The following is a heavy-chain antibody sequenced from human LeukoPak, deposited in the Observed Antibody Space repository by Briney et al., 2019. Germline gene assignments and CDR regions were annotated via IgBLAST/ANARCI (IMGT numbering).Heavy chain of an antibody. CDR3: ARIGAYYDLDY. CDR1: GFIFSSAW. Sequence: GGSLRLSCAASGFIFSSAWMTWVRQAPGKGLEWVSYISSSGSSIYYADSVKGRFTISRDNAKNSLYLQMNSLRAEDTAVYYCARIGAYYDLDYWGQGTLVTVSS. J-gene: IGHJ4*02. D-gene: IGHD3-22*01. V-gene: IGHV3-48*04. CDR2: ISSSGSSI.